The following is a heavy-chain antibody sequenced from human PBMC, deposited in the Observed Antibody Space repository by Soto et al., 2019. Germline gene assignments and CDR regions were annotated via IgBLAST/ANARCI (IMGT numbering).Heavy chain of an antibody. J-gene: IGHJ4*02. V-gene: IGHV3-23*01. Sequence: EVQLLESGGGLVQPGGSLRLSCAASGFTFSNFAMSWVRQAPGMELEWVSARLEWVSAISASGSSTYYADSVKGRFTISRDNSKDTLYVQMNNQRAEDTVVYYCARGSYGDYDYWGQGTLVTVSS. D-gene: IGHD4-17*01. CDR2: ISASGSST. CDR1: GFTFSNFA. CDR3: ARGSYGDYDY.